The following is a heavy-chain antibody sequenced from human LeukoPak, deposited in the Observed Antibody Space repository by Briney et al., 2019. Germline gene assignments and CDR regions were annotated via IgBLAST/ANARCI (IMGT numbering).Heavy chain of an antibody. CDR3: AREFRTPTWSYDAFDL. CDR2: IKPSTGAT. J-gene: IGHJ3*01. Sequence: GASVKVSCKASGYTFTDYYLPWMRQAPGQGLEWVGWIKPSTGATNYAQKFQGRVSMTSDTSNSTSYMEMSSLTSDDTAVYYCAREFRTPTWSYDAFDLWGQGTMVTISS. CDR1: GYTFTDYY. D-gene: IGHD1/OR15-1a*01. V-gene: IGHV1-2*02.